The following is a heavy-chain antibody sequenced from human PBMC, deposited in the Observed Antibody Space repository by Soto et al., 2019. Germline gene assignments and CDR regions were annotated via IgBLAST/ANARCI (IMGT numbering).Heavy chain of an antibody. D-gene: IGHD3-10*01. J-gene: IGHJ4*02. V-gene: IGHV1-46*01. CDR2: INPNGGTT. Sequence: QVQLVQSGAEVEKPGASVKVSCKASGYMFTYYYIHWVRQGPGQGLEWMGIINPNGGTTTYAQNFQGRVTLTSDTSTNTVYMEQTSLSSEDTAIYYCVRDHYSSGSLYTLDYWGQGTLVTVSS. CDR3: VRDHYSSGSLYTLDY. CDR1: GYMFTYYY.